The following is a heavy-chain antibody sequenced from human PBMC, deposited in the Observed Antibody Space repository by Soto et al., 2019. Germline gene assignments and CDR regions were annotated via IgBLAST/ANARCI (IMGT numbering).Heavy chain of an antibody. CDR3: TRGDFWSGLDY. CDR1: GFIFNNYA. J-gene: IGHJ4*02. Sequence: GGSLRLSCAASGFIFNNYAMSWVRQTPGQGLEWVSGIRGAGGGTNYTDSVKGRFIISRDNSKKTLYLHMSSLRAEDTAVYYCTRGDFWSGLDYWGQGALVTVSS. V-gene: IGHV3-23*01. D-gene: IGHD3-3*01. CDR2: IRGAGGGT.